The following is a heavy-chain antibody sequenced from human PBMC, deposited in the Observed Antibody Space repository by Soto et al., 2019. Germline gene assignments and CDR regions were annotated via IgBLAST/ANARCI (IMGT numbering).Heavy chain of an antibody. CDR2: IYYSGST. V-gene: IGHV4-61*01. J-gene: IGHJ4*02. Sequence: PSETLSLTCTVSGGSVSSGSYYWSWIRQPPGKGLEWIGYIYYSGSTNYNPSLKSRVTISVDTSKNQFSLKLSSVTAADTAVYYCAREDVTIAVSAHIDYWGQGTLVTVSS. CDR3: AREDVTIAVSAHIDY. CDR1: GGSVSSGSYY. D-gene: IGHD2-15*01.